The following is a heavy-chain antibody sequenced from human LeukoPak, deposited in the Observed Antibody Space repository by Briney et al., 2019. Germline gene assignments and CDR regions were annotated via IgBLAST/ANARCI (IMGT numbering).Heavy chain of an antibody. CDR3: ARDRDNLIFDY. CDR1: GYTFTSYA. D-gene: IGHD3-9*01. CDR2: INAGNGNT. J-gene: IGHJ4*02. Sequence: GASVKVSCKASGYTFTSYALHWVRQAPGQRLEWMGWINAGNGNTKYSQKFQGRGTITRDTSASTAYMELSSLRSEDTAVYYCARDRDNLIFDYWGQGTLVTVSS. V-gene: IGHV1-3*01.